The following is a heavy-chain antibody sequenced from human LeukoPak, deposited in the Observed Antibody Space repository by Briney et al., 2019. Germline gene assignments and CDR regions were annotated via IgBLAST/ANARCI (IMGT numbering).Heavy chain of an antibody. J-gene: IGHJ5*02. CDR3: ARRVATKKGWIDP. CDR2: INHSGST. D-gene: IGHD5-12*01. V-gene: IGHV4-34*01. CDR1: GGSFSGYY. Sequence: PSETLSLTCAVYGGSFSGYYWSWIRQPPGKGLEWIGEINHSGSTNYNPSLKSRVTISVDTSKNQFSLKLSSVTAADTAVYYCARRVATKKGWIDPWGQGTLVTVSS.